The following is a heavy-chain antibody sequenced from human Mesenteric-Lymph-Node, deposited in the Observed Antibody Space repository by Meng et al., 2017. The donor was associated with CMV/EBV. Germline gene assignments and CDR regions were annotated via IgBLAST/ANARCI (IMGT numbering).Heavy chain of an antibody. CDR3: GREKWGLGDY. D-gene: IGHD1-26*01. J-gene: IGHJ4*02. CDR1: GDSVSRNSAA. V-gene: IGHV6-1*01. Sequence: SCAISGDSVSRNSAAWNWIRQSPSRGLEWLGRTYYRSKWYNDYAVSVKSRITIKADTTKNQFSLHLNSVTPEDTAVYYCGREKWGLGDYWGQGTVVTVSS. CDR2: TYYRSKWYN.